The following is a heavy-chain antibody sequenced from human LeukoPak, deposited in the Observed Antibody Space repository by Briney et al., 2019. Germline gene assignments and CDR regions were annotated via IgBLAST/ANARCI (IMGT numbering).Heavy chain of an antibody. Sequence: SETLSLTCLVSGEPLSSYYWSWIRQAPGRGPEYIGNVYYNGNTNYNPSLKSRVTISVDASKNQFSLKVDSVTAADTAVYYWARGDYDFWSGSWRFDSWGQGTLVTVSS. CDR1: GEPLSSYY. D-gene: IGHD3-3*01. CDR3: ARGDYDFWSGSWRFDS. V-gene: IGHV4-59*01. J-gene: IGHJ4*02. CDR2: VYYNGNT.